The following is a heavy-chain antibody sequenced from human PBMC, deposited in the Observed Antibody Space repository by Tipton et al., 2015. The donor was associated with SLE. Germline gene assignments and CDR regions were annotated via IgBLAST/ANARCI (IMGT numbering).Heavy chain of an antibody. V-gene: IGHV4-34*01. CDR2: IHDSGDR. CDR3: AGEPVYYYYYMDV. J-gene: IGHJ6*03. Sequence: TLSLTCAVNGESSSGYYWSWIRQSPGKALEWIGDIHDSGDRHYNPSLKSRVTISIDTSKNQFSLKLSSVTAADTAVYYCAGEPVYYYYYMDVWGKGTTVTVSS. CDR1: GESSSGYY.